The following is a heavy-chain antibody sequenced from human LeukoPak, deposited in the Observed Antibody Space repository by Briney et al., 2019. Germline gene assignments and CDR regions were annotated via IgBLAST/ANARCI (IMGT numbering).Heavy chain of an antibody. Sequence: GGSLRLSCAASGFTFSSYAMSWVRQAPGKGLEWVSAISGSGGSTYYADSVKGRFTISRDNSKNTLDLQMNSLRAEDTAVYYCAKAKSIAAAGTGFDYWGQGTLVTASS. D-gene: IGHD6-13*01. CDR3: AKAKSIAAAGTGFDY. CDR1: GFTFSSYA. CDR2: ISGSGGST. V-gene: IGHV3-23*01. J-gene: IGHJ4*02.